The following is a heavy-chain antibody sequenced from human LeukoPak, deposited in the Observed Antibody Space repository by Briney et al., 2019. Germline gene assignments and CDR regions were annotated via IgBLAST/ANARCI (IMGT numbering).Heavy chain of an antibody. V-gene: IGHV5-51*01. Sequence: GESLKISFKGSGYNFIIYWIGWVRQMPGKGLEWMGIIYPGHSDTRYSPSFQGQVTISADKSISTAYLQWSSLKASDTAIYYCARYNFGANLVGDAFDIWGQGTMVTVSS. CDR2: IYPGHSDT. CDR3: ARYNFGANLVGDAFDI. CDR1: GYNFIIYW. D-gene: IGHD4/OR15-4a*01. J-gene: IGHJ3*02.